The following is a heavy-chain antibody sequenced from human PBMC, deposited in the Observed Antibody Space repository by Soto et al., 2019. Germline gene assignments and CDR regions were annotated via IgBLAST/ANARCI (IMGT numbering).Heavy chain of an antibody. Sequence: GGSLRLSGAASGFTFSTYAMSWVRQAPGEGLEWVSVISGSGGGTYYADSVKGRFTISRDNSKNTLYLQMNSLRAEDTAVYYCAKDRYNFCPRNFDSWGKETLVTVSS. CDR1: GFTFSTYA. V-gene: IGHV3-23*01. D-gene: IGHD1-1*01. CDR3: AKDRYNFCPRNFDS. J-gene: IGHJ4*02. CDR2: ISGSGGGT.